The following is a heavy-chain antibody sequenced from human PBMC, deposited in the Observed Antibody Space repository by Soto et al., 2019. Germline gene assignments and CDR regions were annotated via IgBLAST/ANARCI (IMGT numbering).Heavy chain of an antibody. D-gene: IGHD6-19*01. V-gene: IGHV3-73*02. CDR2: IRTNANTYAT. J-gene: IGHJ6*02. Sequence: DVQLVESGGVLVQPGESLKLSCAASGFTFSGSAIQWVRQAPGKGLDWVGRIRTNANTYATAYAASVKGRFTISRDDSRNTAYLQMNSLKTEDTAVYFCTSRQFYYFGLDVWGQGTTVTVSS. CDR3: TSRQFYYFGLDV. CDR1: GFTFSGSA.